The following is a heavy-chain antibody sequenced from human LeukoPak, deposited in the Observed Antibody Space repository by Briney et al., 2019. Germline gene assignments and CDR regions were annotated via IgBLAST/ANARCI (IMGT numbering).Heavy chain of an antibody. J-gene: IGHJ3*02. CDR1: GGSISSGGYY. CDR2: IYSSGST. CDR3: ARLYDAFDI. D-gene: IGHD3-16*01. V-gene: IGHV4-31*03. Sequence: SETLSLTCTVYGGSISSGGYYWSWIRQHPGQGLEWIGYIYSSGSTYYNPSLKSRVTISVDTSKNQFSLKLSSVTAADTAVYYCARLYDAFDIWGQGTMVTVSS.